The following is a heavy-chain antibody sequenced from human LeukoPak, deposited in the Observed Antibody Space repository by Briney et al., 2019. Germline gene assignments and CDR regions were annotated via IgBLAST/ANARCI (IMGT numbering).Heavy chain of an antibody. CDR2: ISGSGGST. V-gene: IGHV3-23*01. J-gene: IGHJ4*02. CDR3: AKRWGDDTYSFDS. D-gene: IGHD3-10*01. CDR1: GFTFSSYA. Sequence: GGSLRLSCAASGFTFSSYAMSWVRQAPGKGLEWVSGISGSGGSTYYADSVKGRFTISRDNSKNTLYLQMNSLRAEDTALYYCAKRWGDDTYSFDSWGQGNLVTVSS.